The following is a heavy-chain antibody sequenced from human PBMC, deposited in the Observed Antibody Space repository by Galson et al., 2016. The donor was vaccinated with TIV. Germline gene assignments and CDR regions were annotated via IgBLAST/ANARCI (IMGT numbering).Heavy chain of an antibody. V-gene: IGHV3-21*01. Sequence: SLRLSCAVSGFTFSTYWMSWVREAPGKGLEWVSSISSSGTYIYYTDSMKGRFSISRDNAKNSLYLQMNSLRAEDMAVYYCARDPDPYVGAKPFDYWGQGTQVTVSS. D-gene: IGHD1-26*01. J-gene: IGHJ4*02. CDR2: ISSSGTYI. CDR3: ARDPDPYVGAKPFDY. CDR1: GFTFSTYW.